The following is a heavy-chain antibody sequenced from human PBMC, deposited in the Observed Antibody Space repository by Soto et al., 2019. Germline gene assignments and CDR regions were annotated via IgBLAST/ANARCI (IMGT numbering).Heavy chain of an antibody. D-gene: IGHD2-2*01. CDR1: GDSMITDGNY. J-gene: IGHJ4*02. Sequence: QVQLQESGPGLVKPSQTLSLTCTVSGDSMITDGNYWSWIRQHPGKGLEWIGYIYYSGSTYYNPSLKSRVTISVDTSKKQFSLKLSSVTAANTAVYYCARLATAGGYCRSTSCYLKEGYFDYWGQGTLVTVSS. CDR2: IYYSGST. CDR3: ARLATAGGYCRSTSCYLKEGYFDY. V-gene: IGHV4-31*03.